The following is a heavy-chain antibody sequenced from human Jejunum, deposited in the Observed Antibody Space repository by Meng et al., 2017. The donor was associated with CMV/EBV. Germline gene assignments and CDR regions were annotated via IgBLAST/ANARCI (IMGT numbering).Heavy chain of an antibody. CDR1: GFSLTTVVS. Sequence: SGFSLTTVVSYGWIRPRQPTALEWHAAVFCDDGKHSSPSLTSRLRIIKDTSTNQVFLTMTNVDPVDTDSYYCARTTKERTSSYDTFDYWGQGTLVTVSS. D-gene: IGHD3-22*01. J-gene: IGHJ4*02. V-gene: IGHV2-5*02. CDR3: ARTTKERTSSYDTFDY. CDR2: VFCDDGK.